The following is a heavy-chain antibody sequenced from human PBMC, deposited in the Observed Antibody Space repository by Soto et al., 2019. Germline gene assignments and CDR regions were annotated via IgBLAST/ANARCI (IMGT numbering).Heavy chain of an antibody. V-gene: IGHV1-69*13. CDR3: ASLKTERVVPARVYYYGMDV. CDR1: GGALSSYA. CDR2: IIPIFGTA. D-gene: IGHD2-2*01. Sequence: ASVKVSCKAYGGALSSYAISWVRQAPGQGLEWMGGIIPIFGTANYAQKFQGRVTITADESTSTAYMELSSLRSEDTAVYYCASLKTERVVPARVYYYGMDVWG. J-gene: IGHJ6*02.